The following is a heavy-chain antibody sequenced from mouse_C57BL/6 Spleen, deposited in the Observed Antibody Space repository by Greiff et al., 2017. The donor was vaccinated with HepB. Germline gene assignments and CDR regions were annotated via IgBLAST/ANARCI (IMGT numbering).Heavy chain of an antibody. CDR3: ARRDDYDRAMDY. V-gene: IGHV5-17*01. Sequence: DVMLVESGGGLVKPGGSLKLSCAASGFTFSDYGMHWVRQAPEKGLEWVAYISSGSSTIYYADTVKGRFTISRDNAKNTLFLQMTSLRSEDTAMYYCARRDDYDRAMDYWGQGTSVTVSS. CDR1: GFTFSDYG. CDR2: ISSGSSTI. D-gene: IGHD2-4*01. J-gene: IGHJ4*01.